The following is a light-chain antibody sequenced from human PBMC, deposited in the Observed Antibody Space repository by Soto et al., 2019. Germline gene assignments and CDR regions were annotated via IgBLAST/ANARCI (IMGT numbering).Light chain of an antibody. CDR2: AAS. Sequence: DIQMTQSPSSLSVSEGDRVTITCRASQGIDNRLAWYQQKPGKAPKLLIYAASTLQAGVVSRFRGSGSGTDFTLTISSLQPEDVATYYCRKYNSAPFTFGQGTRLEIK. CDR3: RKYNSAPFT. J-gene: IGKJ5*01. V-gene: IGKV1-27*01. CDR1: QGIDNR.